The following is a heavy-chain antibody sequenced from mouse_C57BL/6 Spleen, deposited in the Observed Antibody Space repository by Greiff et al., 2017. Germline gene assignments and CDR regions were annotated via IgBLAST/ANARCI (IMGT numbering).Heavy chain of an antibody. D-gene: IGHD2-3*01. J-gene: IGHJ4*01. V-gene: IGHV1-64*01. CDR3: ARRDEGYYVDAMDY. Sequence: QVQLKQPGAELVKPGASVKLSCKASGYTFTSYWMHWVKQRPGQGLEWIGMIHPNSGSTNYNEKFKSKATLTVDKSSSTAYMQLSSLTSEDYAVDYCARRDEGYYVDAMDYWGQGTSVTVSS. CDR1: GYTFTSYW. CDR2: IHPNSGST.